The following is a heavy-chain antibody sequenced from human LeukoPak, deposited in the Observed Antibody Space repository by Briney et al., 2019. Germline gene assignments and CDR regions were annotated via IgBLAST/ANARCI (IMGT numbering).Heavy chain of an antibody. J-gene: IGHJ4*02. D-gene: IGHD4-17*01. V-gene: IGHV4-59*01. CDR3: ARAHYGDYGDYYFDY. Sequence: SETLSLTCTVSGGSISSYYWSWIRQPPGKGLEWIGHIYYSGSTNYNPSLKSRVTISVDTSKNQFSLKLSSVTAADTAVYYCARAHYGDYGDYYFDYWGQGTLVTVSS. CDR2: IYYSGST. CDR1: GGSISSYY.